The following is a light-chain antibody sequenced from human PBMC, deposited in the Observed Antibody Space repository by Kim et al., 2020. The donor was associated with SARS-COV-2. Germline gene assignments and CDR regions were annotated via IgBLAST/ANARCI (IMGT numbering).Light chain of an antibody. CDR2: EVR. V-gene: IGLV2-23*02. Sequence: PGQSVTVYCTGSSSDVVSYNIVSWYQQHPGKAPKLMIYEVRKRPSGVSIRFSGFKSGNTASLTISGLQAEDEADYYCCSYAGSSWVFGGGTQLTVL. CDR1: SSDVVSYNI. J-gene: IGLJ3*02. CDR3: CSYAGSSWV.